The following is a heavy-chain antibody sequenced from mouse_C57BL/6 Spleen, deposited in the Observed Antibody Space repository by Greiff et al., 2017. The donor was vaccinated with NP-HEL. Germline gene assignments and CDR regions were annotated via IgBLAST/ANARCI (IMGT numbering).Heavy chain of an antibody. V-gene: IGHV14-4*01. D-gene: IGHD4-1*01. J-gene: IGHJ2*01. CDR1: GFNIKDDY. Sequence: EVQLQQSGAELVRPGASVKLSCTASGFNIKDDYMHWVKQRPEQGLEWIGWIDPENGDTEYASKFQGKATITADTSSNTAYLQLSSLTSEDTAVYYCTISPSWDFDDWGQGTTLTVSS. CDR2: IDPENGDT. CDR3: TISPSWDFDD.